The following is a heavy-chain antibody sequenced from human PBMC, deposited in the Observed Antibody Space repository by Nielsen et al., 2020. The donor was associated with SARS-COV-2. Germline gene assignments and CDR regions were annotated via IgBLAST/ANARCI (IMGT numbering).Heavy chain of an antibody. CDR3: ARDKIIAAAGYYYYYGMDV. Sequence: SETLSLTCTVSGGSISSGDYYWSWIRQPPGKGLEWIGYIYYSGSTYYNPSLKSRVTISVDTSKNQFSLKLSSVTAADTAVYYCARDKIIAAAGYYYYYGMDVWGQGTTVTVSS. V-gene: IGHV4-30-4*01. CDR2: IYYSGST. CDR1: GGSISSGDYY. D-gene: IGHD6-13*01. J-gene: IGHJ6*02.